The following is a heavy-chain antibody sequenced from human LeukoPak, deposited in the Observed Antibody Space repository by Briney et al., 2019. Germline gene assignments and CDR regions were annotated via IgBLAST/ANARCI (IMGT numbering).Heavy chain of an antibody. D-gene: IGHD5-12*01. V-gene: IGHV3-23*01. CDR2: VRGSGTDT. J-gene: IGHJ4*02. CDR1: GFTFSTYA. Sequence: PGGSLRLSCAASGFTFSTYAMTWVRQAPGKGLEWVSAVRGSGTDTYYADSVKGRFTISRDNSKNTLYLQMNSLRGEDTAIYYGAKTSRRDSAYDSPFDYWGQGTLVTVSS. CDR3: AKTSRRDSAYDSPFDY.